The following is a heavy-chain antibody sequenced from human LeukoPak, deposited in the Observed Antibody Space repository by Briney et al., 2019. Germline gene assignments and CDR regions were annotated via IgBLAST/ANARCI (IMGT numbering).Heavy chain of an antibody. D-gene: IGHD3-22*01. J-gene: IGHJ4*02. CDR3: ARLPTIYYDSSGYHYDY. CDR2: TAGSGISK. CDR1: GFTFNNYA. Sequence: GGSLRLSCVASGFTFNNYAMSWVRQATGRGLEWASSTAGSGISKDYADSVKGRFTISKDKSKNTLYLQMDNLRAEDTGVSFCARLPTIYYDSSGYHYDYWGQGTLVTVSS. V-gene: IGHV3-23*01.